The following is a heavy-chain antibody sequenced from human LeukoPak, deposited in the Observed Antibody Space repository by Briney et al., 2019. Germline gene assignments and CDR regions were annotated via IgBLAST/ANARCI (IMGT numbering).Heavy chain of an antibody. CDR3: ARDAIAAAGTNWFDP. CDR1: GYTFTGFY. J-gene: IGHJ5*02. V-gene: IGHV1-2*02. D-gene: IGHD6-13*01. CDR2: IKPHSGDT. Sequence: GASVKVSCKASGYTFTGFYIHWVRQAPGQGPEWMGWIKPHSGDTKYTQKFQGRVTMTRDTSINTAYMELSRLTSDDTAVYYCARDAIAAAGTNWFDPWGQGTLVTVSS.